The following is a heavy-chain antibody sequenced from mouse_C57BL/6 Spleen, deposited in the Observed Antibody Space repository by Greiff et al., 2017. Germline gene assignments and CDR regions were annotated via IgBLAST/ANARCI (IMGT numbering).Heavy chain of an antibody. CDR1: GYTFTDYY. CDR3: ARREIYYGNLDY. V-gene: IGHV1-75*01. J-gene: IGHJ2*01. Sequence: VQLQQSGPELVKPGASVKISCKASGYTFTDYYINWVKQRPGQGLEWIGWIFPGSGSPYYNEKFKGKATLTVDKSSSTAYMLLSSLTSEDSAVYLCARREIYYGNLDYWGQGTTLTVSS. D-gene: IGHD2-1*01. CDR2: IFPGSGSP.